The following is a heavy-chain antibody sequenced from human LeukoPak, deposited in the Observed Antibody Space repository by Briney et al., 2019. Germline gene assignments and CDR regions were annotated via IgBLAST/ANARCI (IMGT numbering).Heavy chain of an antibody. J-gene: IGHJ4*02. CDR1: GGSISGYF. D-gene: IGHD1-26*01. CDR3: ARGSVSYYHPFDY. Sequence: SETLSLTCTVSGGSISGYFWTWIRQPAGKGLEWIGRTHTSGDTKYNPSLKSRVIMLLDTSKNQFSLKLDSVTAADTAVYYCARGSVSYYHPFDYWGQGTLVTVSS. V-gene: IGHV4-4*07. CDR2: THTSGDT.